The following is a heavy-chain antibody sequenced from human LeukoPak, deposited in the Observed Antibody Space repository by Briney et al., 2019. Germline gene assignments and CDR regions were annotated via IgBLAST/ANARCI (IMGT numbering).Heavy chain of an antibody. D-gene: IGHD2-2*01. J-gene: IGHJ5*02. V-gene: IGHV3-30*03. CDR2: ISHDGSNN. Sequence: GGSLRLSCAASGFTFSNYGMHWVRQAPGKGLEWVVVISHDGSNNNYADSVKGRFTISRDNSKNSLYLQMNSLRAEDTAVYYCARGRLKDIVVVPAAITELNWFDPWGQGTLVTVSS. CDR1: GFTFSNYG. CDR3: ARGRLKDIVVVPAAITELNWFDP.